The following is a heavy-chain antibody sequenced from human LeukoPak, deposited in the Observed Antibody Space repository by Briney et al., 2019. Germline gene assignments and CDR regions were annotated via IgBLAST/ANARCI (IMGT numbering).Heavy chain of an antibody. V-gene: IGHV3-74*01. CDR3: ARDHTTTPQSDP. J-gene: IGHJ5*02. CDR2: INSDGSST. Sequence: GGSLRLSCAASGFTFSSYWMHWVRQAPGKGLVWVSRINSDGSSTSYADSVKGRFTISRDNAKNTLDLQMKGLRAEDTAVYSCARDHTTTPQSDPWGQGTLVTVPS. CDR1: GFTFSSYW. D-gene: IGHD1-14*01.